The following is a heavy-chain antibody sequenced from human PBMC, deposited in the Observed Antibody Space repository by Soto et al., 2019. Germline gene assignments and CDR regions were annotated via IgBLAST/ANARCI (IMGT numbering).Heavy chain of an antibody. J-gene: IGHJ6*02. CDR3: ARRMGGYYYGMDV. V-gene: IGHV5-51*01. D-gene: IGHD2-15*01. CDR2: IYPGDSDT. Sequence: PGESLNISCNGSGYRFSNYCIGLVLQMPGKGLEWMGIIYPGDSDTRYSPAFQGQVTISANKSINTAHLQWSSLKPSDTAIYYCARRMGGYYYGMDVWGQGTTVTVSS. CDR1: GYRFSNYC.